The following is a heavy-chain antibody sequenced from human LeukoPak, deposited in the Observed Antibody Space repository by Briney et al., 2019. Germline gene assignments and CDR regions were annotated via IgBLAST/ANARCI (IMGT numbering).Heavy chain of an antibody. V-gene: IGHV3-23*01. J-gene: IGHJ4*02. CDR1: GFTLSNYD. CDR3: AKVSWGRAAARDY. D-gene: IGHD6-13*01. Sequence: GGSLRLSCAASGFTLSNYDMSWVRQAPGKGLEWVSAISDSGHSTYYADSVRGRFTISRDNSKNTLYLQMDSLRAEDTAVYYCAKVSWGRAAARDYWGQGTLVTVSS. CDR2: ISDSGHST.